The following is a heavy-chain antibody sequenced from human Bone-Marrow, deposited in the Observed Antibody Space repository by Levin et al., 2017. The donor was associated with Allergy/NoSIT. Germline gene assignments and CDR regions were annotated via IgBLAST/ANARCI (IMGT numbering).Heavy chain of an antibody. Sequence: GGSLRLSFTASGFTFNKYGLTWVRQAPGKGLEWVASIGGSGIDSNYADSVRGRFTITRDMNMIFLQMNSLRVEDTAIYYCAKDPMWDRYNFDMDVWGQGTSVIVSS. J-gene: IGHJ6*01. D-gene: IGHD1-26*01. CDR3: AKDPMWDRYNFDMDV. CDR1: GFTFNKYG. V-gene: IGHV3-23*01. CDR2: IGGSGIDS.